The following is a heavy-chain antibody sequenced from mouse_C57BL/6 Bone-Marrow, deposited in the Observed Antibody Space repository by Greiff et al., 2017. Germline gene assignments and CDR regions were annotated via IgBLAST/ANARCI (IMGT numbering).Heavy chain of an antibody. CDR1: GFTFSDYG. D-gene: IGHD2-5*01. CDR2: ISNLAYSI. Sequence: EVKLVESGGGLVQPGGSLKLSCAASGFTFSDYGMAWVRQAPRKGPEWVAFISNLAYSIYYADTVTGRFTISRENAKNTLYLEMSSLRSEDTAMYYCARQGYSNYVRAMDYWGQGTSVTVSS. V-gene: IGHV5-15*01. J-gene: IGHJ4*01. CDR3: ARQGYSNYVRAMDY.